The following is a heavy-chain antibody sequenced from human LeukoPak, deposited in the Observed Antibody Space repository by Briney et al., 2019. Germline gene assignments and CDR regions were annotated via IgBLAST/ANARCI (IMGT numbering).Heavy chain of an antibody. D-gene: IGHD3-10*01. CDR2: IKSKTDGGTT. V-gene: IGHV3-15*01. CDR1: GFTFSNAW. CDR3: ARDDYHGSGSYYIDY. Sequence: GGSLRLSCAASGFTFSNAWMSWVRQAPGKGREWVGRIKSKTDGGTTDYAAPVKGRFTISRDDSKNTLYLQMNSLRAEDTAVYYCARDDYHGSGSYYIDYWGQGTLVTVSS. J-gene: IGHJ4*02.